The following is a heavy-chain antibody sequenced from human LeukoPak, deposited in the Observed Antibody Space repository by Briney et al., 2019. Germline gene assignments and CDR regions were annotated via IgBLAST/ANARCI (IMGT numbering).Heavy chain of an antibody. V-gene: IGHV1-24*01. CDR2: FDPEDGDT. Sequence: ASVTVSCKVSGYPLTELSIHWVRQAPGKGLEWMGGFDPEDGDTVYAQKFHGRVTMTEDTSTDTAYMELSSLRSDDTAVYYCATDNSYDLVTGYSGFDPWGQGTLVTVSS. D-gene: IGHD3-9*01. CDR3: ATDNSYDLVTGYSGFDP. CDR1: GYPLTELS. J-gene: IGHJ5*02.